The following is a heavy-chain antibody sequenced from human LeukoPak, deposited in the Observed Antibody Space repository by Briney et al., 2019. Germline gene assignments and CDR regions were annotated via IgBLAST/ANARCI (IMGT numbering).Heavy chain of an antibody. CDR1: GFTYSSYG. CDR3: AKEFLYGSGSYHYYYYYGMDV. V-gene: IGHV3-30*18. CDR2: ISYDGSNK. Sequence: PGGSLRLSCAASGFTYSSYGMHWVRQAPGKGQEGVVVISYDGSNKYYADSVKGRFTISRDNCKNTLYLQMNSLRAEDTAVYYCAKEFLYGSGSYHYYYYYGMDVWGQGTTVTVSS. J-gene: IGHJ6*02. D-gene: IGHD3-10*01.